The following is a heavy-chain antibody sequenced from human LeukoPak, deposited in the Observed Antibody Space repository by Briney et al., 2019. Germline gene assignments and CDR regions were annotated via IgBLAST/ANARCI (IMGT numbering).Heavy chain of an antibody. CDR1: GGSISSGDYY. D-gene: IGHD1-26*01. CDR2: IYYSGST. V-gene: IGHV4-30-4*01. J-gene: IGHJ4*02. CDR3: ASIVGATVSFDY. Sequence: ASETLSLTCTVSGGSISSGDYYWSWIRQPPGKGLEWIGYIYYSGSTYYNPSLKSRVTISVDKSKNQFSLKLSSVTAADTAVYYCASIVGATVSFDYWGQGTLVTVSS.